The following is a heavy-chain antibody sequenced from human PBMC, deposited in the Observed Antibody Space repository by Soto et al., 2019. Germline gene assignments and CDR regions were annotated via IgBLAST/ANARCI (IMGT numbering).Heavy chain of an antibody. V-gene: IGHV1-69*01. CDR1: GGTFSSYA. CDR3: ARDVDVTMIVVVRDYGMDV. Sequence: QVQLVQSGAEVKKPGSSVKVSCKASGGTFSSYAISWVRQAPGQGLEWMGGIIPIFGTANYAQKFQGRVTITADESTSTAYMELSSLRSEDTAVYYCARDVDVTMIVVVRDYGMDVWGQGSTVTVSS. D-gene: IGHD3-22*01. J-gene: IGHJ6*02. CDR2: IIPIFGTA.